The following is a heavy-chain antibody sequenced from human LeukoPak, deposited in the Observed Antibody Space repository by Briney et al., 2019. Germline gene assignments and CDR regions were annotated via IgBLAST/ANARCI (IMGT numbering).Heavy chain of an antibody. CDR3: ARALGSPLDY. Sequence: GGSLRLSCAASGFTFSSYAMSWVRQAPGKGLVWVSRINSDGSSTASADSVKGRFTISRDNAKNTLYLQINSLRPEDTAVYYCARALGSPLDYWGQGTLVTVSS. CDR1: GFTFSSYA. V-gene: IGHV3-74*01. J-gene: IGHJ4*02. CDR2: INSDGSST. D-gene: IGHD1-26*01.